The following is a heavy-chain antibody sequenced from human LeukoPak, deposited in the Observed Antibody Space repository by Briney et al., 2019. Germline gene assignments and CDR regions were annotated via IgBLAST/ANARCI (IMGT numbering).Heavy chain of an antibody. Sequence: ASVKVSCKASGGTFSSYAISWVRQAPGQGLEWMGGIIPIFGTANYAQKFQGRVTITADESTSTAYMELSSLRSEDTAAYYCAREHDILSGYAFDIWGQGTMVTVSS. J-gene: IGHJ3*02. CDR1: GGTFSSYA. CDR2: IIPIFGTA. V-gene: IGHV1-69*13. CDR3: AREHDILSGYAFDI. D-gene: IGHD3-9*01.